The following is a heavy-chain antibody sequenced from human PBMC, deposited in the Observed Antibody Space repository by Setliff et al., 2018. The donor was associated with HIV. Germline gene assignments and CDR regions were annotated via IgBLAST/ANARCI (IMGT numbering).Heavy chain of an antibody. V-gene: IGHV3-30*02. Sequence: GGSLRLSCAASGFIFSSYAMHWVRQAPGKGLEWVACVRYDESNKYYAGSVKGRFTISRDNSKNTLTMVMNSLRAEDTAMYYCVRDYVRPGTVGTTSPLDNWGQGTLVTVSS. D-gene: IGHD1-26*01. CDR3: VRDYVRPGTVGTTSPLDN. CDR1: GFIFSSYA. J-gene: IGHJ1*01. CDR2: VRYDESNK.